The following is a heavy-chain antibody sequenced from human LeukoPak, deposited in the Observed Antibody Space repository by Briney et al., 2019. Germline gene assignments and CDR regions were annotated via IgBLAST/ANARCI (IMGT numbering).Heavy chain of an antibody. CDR2: INPNSGGT. D-gene: IGHD3-22*01. CDR1: GYTFTGYY. V-gene: IGHV1-2*06. J-gene: IGHJ3*02. CDR3: AQLITYYYDSSGYYGNAFDI. Sequence: GASVKVSCKASGYTFTGYYMRWVRQAPGQGLEWMGRINPNSGGTNYAQKFQGRVTMTRDTSISTAYMELSRLRSDDTAVYYCAQLITYYYDSSGYYGNAFDIWGQGTMVTVSS.